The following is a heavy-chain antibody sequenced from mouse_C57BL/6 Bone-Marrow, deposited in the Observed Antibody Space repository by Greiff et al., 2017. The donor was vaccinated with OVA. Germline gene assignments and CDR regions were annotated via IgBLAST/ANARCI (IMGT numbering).Heavy chain of an antibody. J-gene: IGHJ4*01. CDR1: GYTFTDYY. V-gene: IGHV1-76*01. Sequence: VQLVESGAELVRPGASVKLSCKASGYTFTDYYINWVKQRPGQGLEWIARIYPGSGKTYYNEKFKGKATLTAEKSSSTAYMQLSSLTSEDSAVYFCARKDYDGYAMDYWGQGTSVTVSS. CDR3: ARKDYDGYAMDY. CDR2: IYPGSGKT. D-gene: IGHD2-4*01.